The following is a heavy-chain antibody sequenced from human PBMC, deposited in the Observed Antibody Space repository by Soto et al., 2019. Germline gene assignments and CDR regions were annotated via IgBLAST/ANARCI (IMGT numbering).Heavy chain of an antibody. CDR2: ICWNSATI. CDR1: GFTLDDYA. D-gene: IGHD3-10*01. J-gene: IGHJ6*02. Sequence: EVQLVESGGGVVQPGRSLRLSCAGSGFTLDDYAMHWVRQAPGKGLEWVAGICWNSATIGDADSVKGRFTMCRDNAQNSLYLRRNSLRGEDTALYYCAKDKGYVSGSKSYYGIDVWGQGTTVTVSS. V-gene: IGHV3-9*01. CDR3: AKDKGYVSGSKSYYGIDV.